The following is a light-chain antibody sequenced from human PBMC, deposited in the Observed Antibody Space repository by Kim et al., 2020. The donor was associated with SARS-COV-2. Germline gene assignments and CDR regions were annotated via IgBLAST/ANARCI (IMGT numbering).Light chain of an antibody. J-gene: IGLJ2*01. Sequence: NFMLTQPHSVSESPGKTVTISCTRSSGSIDDNYVPWYQQRPGGVPTAVIYEDDQSPSGVSDRFSGSIDNSSNSASLTISGLRTEDESDYYCQSYNRDNVLFGGGTQLTVL. CDR3: QSYNRDNVL. CDR2: EDD. V-gene: IGLV6-57*04. CDR1: SGSIDDNY.